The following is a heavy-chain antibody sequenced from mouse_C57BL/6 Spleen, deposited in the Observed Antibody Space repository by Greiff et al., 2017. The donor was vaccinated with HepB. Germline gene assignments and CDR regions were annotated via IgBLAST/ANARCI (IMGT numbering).Heavy chain of an antibody. J-gene: IGHJ3*01. CDR1: GYTFTDYY. V-gene: IGHV1-84*01. CDR3: ARSDSSGYAWFAY. D-gene: IGHD3-2*02. CDR2: LYPGSGNT. Sequence: VQLQQSGPELVKPGASVKISCKASGYTFTDYYINWVKQRPGQGFEWIGWLYPGSGNTKYNEKFKGKATLTVDTSSSTAYMQLSSLTSEDSAVYFCARSDSSGYAWFAYWGQGTLVTVSA.